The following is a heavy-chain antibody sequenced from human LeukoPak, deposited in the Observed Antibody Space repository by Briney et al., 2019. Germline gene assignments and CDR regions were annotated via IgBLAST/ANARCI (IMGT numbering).Heavy chain of an antibody. CDR3: ARCTPAWSGLSLYHYMDV. Sequence: SETLSLTCTVSGGSISTYYWSWIRQPAGKGLEWIGRIYTSGSTNYNPSLKSRVTMSVDTSKNQFSLKLSSVTAADTAVYYCARCTPAWSGLSLYHYMDVWGKGTTVTVSS. D-gene: IGHD3-3*01. J-gene: IGHJ6*03. CDR1: GGSISTYY. CDR2: IYTSGST. V-gene: IGHV4-4*07.